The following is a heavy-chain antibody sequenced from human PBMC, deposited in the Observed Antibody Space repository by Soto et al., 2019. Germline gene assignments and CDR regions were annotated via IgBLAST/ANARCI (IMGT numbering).Heavy chain of an antibody. CDR1: GGTFSSYT. CDR2: IIPILGIA. D-gene: IGHD2-15*01. V-gene: IGHV1-69*04. CDR3: ARDSSRVVVAADNWFDP. Sequence: ASVKVSCKASGGTFSSYTISWVRQAPGQGLEWMGRIIPILGIANYAQKFQGRVTITADKSTSTAYMELRSLRSDDTAVYYCARDSSRVVVAADNWFDPWGQGTLVTVSS. J-gene: IGHJ5*02.